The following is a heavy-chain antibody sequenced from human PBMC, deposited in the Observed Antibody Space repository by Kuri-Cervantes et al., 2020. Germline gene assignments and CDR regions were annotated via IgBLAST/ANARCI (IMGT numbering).Heavy chain of an antibody. CDR1: GFTFSSYG. Sequence: GGSLRLSCAASGFTFSSYGMHWVRQAPGKGLEWVAVIWYDGSNKYYADSVKGRFTISRDDSKSIAYLQMNSLKTEGTAMYYCSRGGLTPHYWGQGTLVTVSS. V-gene: IGHV3-33*01. J-gene: IGHJ4*02. CDR3: SRGGLTPHY. D-gene: IGHD1-14*01. CDR2: IWYDGSNK.